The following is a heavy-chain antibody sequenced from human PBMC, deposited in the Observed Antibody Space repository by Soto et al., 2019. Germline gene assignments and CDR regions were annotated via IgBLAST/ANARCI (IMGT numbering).Heavy chain of an antibody. CDR3: ARDRGNSPDFFDY. V-gene: IGHV4-30-4*01. CDR2: IYSSGRT. D-gene: IGHD1-1*01. J-gene: IGHJ4*02. CDR1: GGSIDSDDYY. Sequence: PSETLSLTCTVSGGSIDSDDYYWTWIRQPPGKGPEWIGYIYSSGRTSYNPSLERRLTISIDTSKNQFSLHLNSVSAADTAVYFCARDRGNSPDFFDYWGQGTLVTVSS.